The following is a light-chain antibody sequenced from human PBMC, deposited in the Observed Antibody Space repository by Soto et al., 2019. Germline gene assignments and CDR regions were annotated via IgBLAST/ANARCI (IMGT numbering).Light chain of an antibody. CDR2: WAS. CDR3: QQYFATPWT. J-gene: IGKJ1*01. Sequence: DIVMTQSPDSLAVSLGERATINCKSSQTVLYNSNNKNYLAWYQQKPGQPPKLLIYWASTRESGVPDRFSGSGSGTDFTLTISSLQAEDVAVYYSQQYFATPWTFGQGTKVEIK. V-gene: IGKV4-1*01. CDR1: QTVLYNSNNKNY.